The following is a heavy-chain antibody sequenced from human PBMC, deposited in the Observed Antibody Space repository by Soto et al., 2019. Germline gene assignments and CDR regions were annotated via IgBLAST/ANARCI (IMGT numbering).Heavy chain of an antibody. D-gene: IGHD6-13*01. CDR2: IYYSGST. Sequence: SETLSLTCTVSGGSISSYYWSWIRQPPGKGLEWIGYIYYSGSTNYNPSLKSRVTISVDTSKNQFSLNLSSVTAADTAVYYCASSNIAAAGFYYYGMDVWGRGTTVNVPS. V-gene: IGHV4-59*01. CDR1: GGSISSYY. CDR3: ASSNIAAAGFYYYGMDV. J-gene: IGHJ6*02.